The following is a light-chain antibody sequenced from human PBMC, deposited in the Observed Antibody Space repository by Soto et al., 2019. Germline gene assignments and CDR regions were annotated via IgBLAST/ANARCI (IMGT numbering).Light chain of an antibody. CDR2: GVS. CDR1: QNISTY. V-gene: IGKV3-11*01. CDR3: QQRTNSPPWT. Sequence: EIVLTQSPATLSLSPGEGASLSCRASQNISTYLAWDQQRPGQVPRLLIYGVSKRAPAIPPRFSGSGSGTDFTLSVSGLETEDFATYYCQQRTNSPPWTFGQGTRVELK. J-gene: IGKJ1*01.